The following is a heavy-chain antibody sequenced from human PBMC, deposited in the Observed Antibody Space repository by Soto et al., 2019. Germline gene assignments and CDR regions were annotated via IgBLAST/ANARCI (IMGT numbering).Heavy chain of an antibody. D-gene: IGHD3-16*01. CDR1: GFTFTTYW. CDR2: IKFDESTT. J-gene: IGHJ6*03. V-gene: IGHV3-74*01. CDR3: GGGGLWAYYMDV. Sequence: EVQLVESGGGLVQPGGSLRLSCAASGFTFTTYWMHWVRQAPGKGLVWVSRIKFDESTTNYADSVKGRFTISRDNAKNTVFLQMGGLGGGGGGGGGGGGGGLWAYYMDVWGKGTTVTVSS.